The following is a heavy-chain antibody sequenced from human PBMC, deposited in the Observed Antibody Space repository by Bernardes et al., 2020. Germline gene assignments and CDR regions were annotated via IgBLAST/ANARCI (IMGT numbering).Heavy chain of an antibody. J-gene: IGHJ4*02. Sequence: GRSLRVSCVVSGFTFDHYTMHGVRQAPGKGLQWVSLISGDGGSTYYADSVKVRFTISRDNSKDSLYLQMNSLRTEDTALYYCAKDFSSSWCFDYWGQGTLVTVSS. CDR2: ISGDGGST. D-gene: IGHD6-13*01. CDR3: AKDFSSSWCFDY. V-gene: IGHV3-43*01. CDR1: GFTFDHYT.